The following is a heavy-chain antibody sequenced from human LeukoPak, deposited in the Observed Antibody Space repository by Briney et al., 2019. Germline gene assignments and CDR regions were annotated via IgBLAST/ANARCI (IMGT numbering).Heavy chain of an antibody. V-gene: IGHV4-34*01. CDR3: ARPGAAIGKGYFPH. CDR1: GGSFSGYY. D-gene: IGHD2-2*02. J-gene: IGHJ1*01. Sequence: SETLSLTCAVYGGSFSGYYWSWIRQPPGKGLEWIGEINHSGSTNYNPSLKSRVTISVDTSKNQFSLKLSSVTAADTAVYYCARPGAAIGKGYFPHWGQGTLVTVSS. CDR2: INHSGST.